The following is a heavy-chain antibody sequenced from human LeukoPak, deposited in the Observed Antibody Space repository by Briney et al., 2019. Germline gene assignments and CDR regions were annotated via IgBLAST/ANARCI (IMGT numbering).Heavy chain of an antibody. V-gene: IGHV1-69*04. D-gene: IGHD2-21*02. CDR2: IIPILGIA. CDR3: ARVRGAYCGGDCSSVYFQH. Sequence: ASVKVSCKASGCTFSSYAISWVRQAPGQGLEWMGRIIPILGIANYAQKFQGRVTITADKSTSTAYMELSSLRSEDTAVYYCARVRGAYCGGDCSSVYFQHWGQGTLVTVSS. CDR1: GCTFSSYA. J-gene: IGHJ1*01.